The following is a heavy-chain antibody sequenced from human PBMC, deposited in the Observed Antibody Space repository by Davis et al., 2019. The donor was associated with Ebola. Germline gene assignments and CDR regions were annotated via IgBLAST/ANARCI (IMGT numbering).Heavy chain of an antibody. J-gene: IGHJ4*02. V-gene: IGHV3-30*04. Sequence: GESLKISCAASGFTFRSHAMHWVRQAPGKGLEWVAIIASDGYYKDYADSVKGRFTISKDNSENTMFLQMNSLRPEDTALYYCARVGGGYQFSLIDFWGPGTLVTVSS. CDR2: IASDGYYK. CDR1: GFTFRSHA. CDR3: ARVGGGYQFSLIDF. D-gene: IGHD2-2*01.